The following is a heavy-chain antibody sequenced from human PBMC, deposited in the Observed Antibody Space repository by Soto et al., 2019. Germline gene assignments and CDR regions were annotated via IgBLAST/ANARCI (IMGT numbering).Heavy chain of an antibody. D-gene: IGHD3-10*01. CDR2: IYYSGST. V-gene: IGHV4-59*01. CDR3: ARATMVRGVTKKPDDAFDI. CDR1: GGSISSYY. Sequence: SETLSLTCTVSGGSISSYYWSWIRQPPGKGLEWIGYIYYSGSTNYNPSLKSRVTISVDTSKNQFSLKLSSVTAADTAVYYCARATMVRGVTKKPDDAFDIWGQGTMVTVS. J-gene: IGHJ3*02.